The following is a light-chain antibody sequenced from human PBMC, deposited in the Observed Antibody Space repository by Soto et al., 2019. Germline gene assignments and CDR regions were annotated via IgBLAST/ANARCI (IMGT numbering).Light chain of an antibody. Sequence: EIVMTQTPLSSPVTLGQASSISFSSSLSLVHNDGNTYLSWFQQRPGQPPRLLIYKVSERFSGVPSRFSGSGSGTDFTLTISCLQSEDFATYYCQQYYSYPRTFGQGTKVDI. CDR1: LSLVHNDGNTY. CDR3: QQYYSYPRT. J-gene: IGKJ1*01. V-gene: IGKV2-24*01. CDR2: KVS.